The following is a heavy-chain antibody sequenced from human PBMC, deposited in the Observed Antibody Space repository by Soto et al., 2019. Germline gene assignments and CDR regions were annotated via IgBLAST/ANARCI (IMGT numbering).Heavy chain of an antibody. V-gene: IGHV3-21*01. CDR1: GFTFSTDC. J-gene: IGHJ2*01. D-gene: IGHD5-12*01. CDR2: ISESSSHI. Sequence: EVQLVESGGGLVKPGGSLRLSCAASGFTFSTDCMNWVRQAPGRGLEWVSYISESSSHIYYGDSVRGRFIISRDNAKNSVYLQMNSLRAEDTAVYYCARDGSKWLKYGYFDLWGRGTLVTVSS. CDR3: ARDGSKWLKYGYFDL.